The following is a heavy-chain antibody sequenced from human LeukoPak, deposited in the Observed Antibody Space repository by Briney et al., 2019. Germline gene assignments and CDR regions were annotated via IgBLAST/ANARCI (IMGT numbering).Heavy chain of an antibody. Sequence: SETLSLTCAVYGGSFSRFHWSWIRQPPGKGLEWIGEINHSGSTNYTPSLKSRVTISIDTSKNQFSLNLSSVTAADTAVYYCARGYALGAFDIWGQGTMVTVSS. D-gene: IGHD3-16*01. CDR1: GGSFSRFH. J-gene: IGHJ3*02. CDR3: ARGYALGAFDI. CDR2: INHSGST. V-gene: IGHV4-34*01.